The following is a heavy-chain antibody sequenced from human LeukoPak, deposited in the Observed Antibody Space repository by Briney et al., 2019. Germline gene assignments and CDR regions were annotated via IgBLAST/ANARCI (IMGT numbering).Heavy chain of an antibody. V-gene: IGHV6-1*01. Sequence: SQTLSLTCAISGDSVSSSTSVWNWIRQSPSRGLEWLGRTYYRSRWKNDYIISVKSRITITPDTYRNKFSLQLSSETREDTGVYYCARHPGYTTRPHWFDPWGQGTLVTVSS. CDR3: ARHPGYTTRPHWFDP. D-gene: IGHD6-13*01. CDR2: TYYRSRWKN. J-gene: IGHJ5*02. CDR1: GDSVSSSTSV.